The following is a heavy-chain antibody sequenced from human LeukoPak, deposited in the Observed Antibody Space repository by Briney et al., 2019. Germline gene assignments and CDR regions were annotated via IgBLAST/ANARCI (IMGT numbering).Heavy chain of an antibody. CDR2: TYYRSKWYN. D-gene: IGHD1-26*01. CDR3: AKVDSGTYRRHFDY. V-gene: IGHV6-1*01. J-gene: IGHJ4*02. Sequence: SQTLSLTCAISGDTVSNKRSAWNWIRQSPSRGLEWLGRTYYRSKWYNDYAVSVKSRITINPDTSKNQFSLQLNSVSPEDTAVYYCAKVDSGTYRRHFDYWGQGTLVTVSS. CDR1: GDTVSNKRSA.